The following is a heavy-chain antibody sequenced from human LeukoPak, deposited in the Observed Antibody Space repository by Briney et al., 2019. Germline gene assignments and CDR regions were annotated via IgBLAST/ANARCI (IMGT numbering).Heavy chain of an antibody. Sequence: GGSLRLSCAASGFTFSSYAMHWVRQAPGKGLEYVSAISSNGGSTYYANSVKGRFTISRDNSKNTLYLQMGSLRAEDMAVYYCARDLWGSSVRPWAPAGYWGQGTLVTVSS. CDR2: ISSNGGST. CDR3: ARDLWGSSVRPWAPAGY. D-gene: IGHD3-16*01. V-gene: IGHV3-64*01. CDR1: GFTFSSYA. J-gene: IGHJ4*02.